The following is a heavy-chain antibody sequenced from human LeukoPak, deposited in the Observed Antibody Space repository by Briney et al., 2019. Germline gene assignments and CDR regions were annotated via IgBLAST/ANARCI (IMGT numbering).Heavy chain of an antibody. CDR2: IYGGGST. V-gene: IGHV3-53*01. CDR3: AKIREYTYGYGDY. CDR1: GFTVSSNY. J-gene: IGHJ4*02. Sequence: GGSLRLSCAASGFTVSSNYMSWVRQAPGKGLEWVSVIYGGGSTYYADSVKGRFTISRDNSKNTLYLQMNSLRAEDTAVYYCAKIREYTYGYGDYWGQGTLVTVSS. D-gene: IGHD5-18*01.